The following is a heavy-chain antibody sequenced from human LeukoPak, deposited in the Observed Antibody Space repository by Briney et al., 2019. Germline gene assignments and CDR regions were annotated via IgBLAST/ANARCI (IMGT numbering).Heavy chain of an antibody. CDR2: MYTSGST. CDR3: ARAGFTMVRGVIGWFDP. D-gene: IGHD3-10*01. V-gene: IGHV4-61*10. CDR1: GGSVSSASYY. J-gene: IGHJ5*02. Sequence: SETLSLTCTVSGGSVSSASYYWNWIRQPAGKGLEWIGRMYTSGSTNYNPSLKSRATISVDTSKNQFSLKLSSVTAADTAVYYCARAGFTMVRGVIGWFDPWGQGTLVTVSS.